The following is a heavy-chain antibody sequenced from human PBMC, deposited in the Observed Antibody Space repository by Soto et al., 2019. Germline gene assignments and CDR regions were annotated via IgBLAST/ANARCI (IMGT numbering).Heavy chain of an antibody. CDR3: ARIPGIAAAGKRHFDY. J-gene: IGHJ4*02. D-gene: IGHD6-13*01. CDR1: GGTFSSYT. CDR2: IIPILGIA. Sequence: QVQLVQSGAEVKKPGSSVKVSCKASGGTFSSYTISWVRQAPGQGLEWMGRIIPILGIANYAQKFQGRVTITADKSPSTAYMELSSLRSEDKAVYYCARIPGIAAAGKRHFDYWGQGTLATVSS. V-gene: IGHV1-69*02.